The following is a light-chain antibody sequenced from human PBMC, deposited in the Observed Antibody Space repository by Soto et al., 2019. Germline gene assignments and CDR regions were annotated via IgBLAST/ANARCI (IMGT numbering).Light chain of an antibody. CDR2: AAS. V-gene: IGKV1-9*01. CDR3: QQLNSYPVT. J-gene: IGKJ2*01. Sequence: IQLTQSPSSLSASVGDRVTITCRASQGISSYLAWYQQKPGKAPKLLIYAASTLQSGVPSRLSGSGSGTDFTLTISSLQPEDFATYYCQQLNSYPVTFGQGTKLEIK. CDR1: QGISSY.